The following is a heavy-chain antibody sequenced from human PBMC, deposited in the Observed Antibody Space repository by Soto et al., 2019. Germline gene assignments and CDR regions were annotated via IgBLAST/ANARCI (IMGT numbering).Heavy chain of an antibody. V-gene: IGHV3-64D*06. D-gene: IGHD6-13*01. CDR3: VKGRKAAAGTSKFVGMDV. CDR1: GFTFNTYA. J-gene: IGHJ6*02. Sequence: PGGSLRLSCSASGFTFNTYAMHWVRQAPGKGLEYVSAISGNGGTTYYSDSVKGRFTISRDNSKNTLYLQMSSLGVEDMAVYYCVKGRKAAAGTSKFVGMDVWGQGTTVTVSS. CDR2: ISGNGGTT.